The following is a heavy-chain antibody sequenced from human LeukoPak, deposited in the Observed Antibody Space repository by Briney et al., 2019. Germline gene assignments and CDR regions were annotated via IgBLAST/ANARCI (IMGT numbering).Heavy chain of an antibody. V-gene: IGHV3-7*01. J-gene: IGHJ3*02. CDR1: GFTFSSYW. D-gene: IGHD3-10*01. CDR2: IKQDGSEK. CDR3: ARVGVKGAFDT. Sequence: GGSLRLSCAASGFTFSSYWMSWVRQAPGKGLKWVANIKQDGSEKYYVDSVKGRFTISRDNAKNSLYLQMNSLRAEDTAVYYCARVGVKGAFDTWGQGTMVTVSS.